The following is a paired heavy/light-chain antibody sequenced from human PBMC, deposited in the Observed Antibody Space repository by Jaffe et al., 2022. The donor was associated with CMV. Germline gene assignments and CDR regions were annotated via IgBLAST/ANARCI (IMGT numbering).Heavy chain of an antibody. Sequence: EVHLVESGGGLVEPGGSLRLSCTASGFTVRDGEMTWVRQAPGKGLEWVGRSGPTDFAAPMKGRFSISRDASEKILYLQMNSLRSEDTAVYFCRYYTSGRDYWGPGTLVTVSS. CDR1: GFTVRDGE. D-gene: IGHD3-10*01. CDR3: RYYTSGRDY. J-gene: IGHJ4*02. CDR2: SGPT. V-gene: IGHV3-66*01.
Light chain of an antibody. V-gene: IGKV2-28*01. CDR3: MQAAQTPHT. Sequence: EIVMTQSPVSLPVTPGETASISCRSSQSLLQSDGFTYLDWYLQKPGQSPQLLIYVVSNRAFGVPDRISGSGSGTDFTLKISGVEAEDVGIYYCMQAAQTPHTFGQGTKLEIK. J-gene: IGKJ2*01. CDR2: VVS. CDR1: QSLLQSDGFTY.